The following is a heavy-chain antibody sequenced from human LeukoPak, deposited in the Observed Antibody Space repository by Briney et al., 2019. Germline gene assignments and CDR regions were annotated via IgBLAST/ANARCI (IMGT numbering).Heavy chain of an antibody. CDR1: GFSLSTSGVG. CDR3: ARFPDSGWSLDY. Sequence: ESGPTLVNPTQTLTLTCTSSGFSLSTSGVGVGWIRQPPGKALEWLALIYWDDDKRYSPSLKSRLTITKDTSKNQVVLTMTNMDPVDTATYYCARFPDSGWSLDYWGQGTLVTVSS. J-gene: IGHJ4*02. D-gene: IGHD6-19*01. CDR2: IYWDDDK. V-gene: IGHV2-5*02.